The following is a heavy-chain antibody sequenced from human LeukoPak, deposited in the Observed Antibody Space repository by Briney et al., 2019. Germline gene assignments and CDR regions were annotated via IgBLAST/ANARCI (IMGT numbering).Heavy chain of an antibody. D-gene: IGHD3-10*01. CDR1: GFTFDDYA. J-gene: IGHJ4*02. CDR2: SSWNSGRI. CDR3: VKDRVWFGELLNPLFDN. Sequence: PGGSLRLSCAASGFTFDDYAMHWVRQAPGKGLEWVSGSSWNSGRIGYADSVKGRFTISRDNAKNSLYLQMNSLRAEDTALYYCVKDRVWFGELLNPLFDNWGQGTRVTVSS. V-gene: IGHV3-9*01.